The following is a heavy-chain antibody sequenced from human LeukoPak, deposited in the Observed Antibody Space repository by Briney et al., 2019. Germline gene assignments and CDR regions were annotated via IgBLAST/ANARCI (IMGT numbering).Heavy chain of an antibody. J-gene: IGHJ5*02. CDR1: GYTFTDYY. D-gene: IGHD2-2*01. Sequence: ASVKVSCRASGYTFTDYYIHWVRQAPGQGLEWMGWINPDNGGTNYAQKIQGRVTMTGDTSIRTVYMDLSRLRSDDTAVFYCTREARVGNWFDPWGQGTQVTVSS. CDR2: INPDNGGT. V-gene: IGHV1-2*02. CDR3: TREARVGNWFDP.